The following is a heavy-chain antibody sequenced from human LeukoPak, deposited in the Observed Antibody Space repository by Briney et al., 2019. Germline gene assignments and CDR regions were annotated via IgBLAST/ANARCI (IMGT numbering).Heavy chain of an antibody. CDR3: ARAQGPVVVVPGANWYFDL. D-gene: IGHD2-2*01. Sequence: ASVKVSCKAPGYTLSSYGISWVRQAPGQGLEWMGWISGYNSNTKYAQNIQGRVTMTIDTSTSTAYMELRGLRSDDTAVYYCARAQGPVVVVPGANWYFDLWGRGTLVTVSS. CDR1: GYTLSSYG. CDR2: ISGYNSNT. V-gene: IGHV1-18*01. J-gene: IGHJ2*01.